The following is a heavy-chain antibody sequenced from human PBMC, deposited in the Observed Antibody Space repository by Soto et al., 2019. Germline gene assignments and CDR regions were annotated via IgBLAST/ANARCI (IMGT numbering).Heavy chain of an antibody. CDR2: ISGSGGST. Sequence: GGSLRLSCAASGFTFSSHAMSWVRQAPGKGLEWVSAISGSGGSTYYADSVKGRFTISRDNSKNTLYLQMNSLRAEDTAVYYCAKAKGGSGSYYSYYYYYYGMDVWGQGTTVTVSS. J-gene: IGHJ6*02. D-gene: IGHD3-10*01. CDR1: GFTFSSHA. V-gene: IGHV3-23*01. CDR3: AKAKGGSGSYYSYYYYYYGMDV.